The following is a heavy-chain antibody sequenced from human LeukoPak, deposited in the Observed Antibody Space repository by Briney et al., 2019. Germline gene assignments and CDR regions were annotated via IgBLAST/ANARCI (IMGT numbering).Heavy chain of an antibody. Sequence: PSETLSLTCTVSRDSISDYYWSWIRQPPGEGLEWIGYIYYSGSTNYNPSLKSRVTISLDTSKNQFSLNLNSVTAADTAVYYCARLGSNVFDHWGQGTLVTVSS. J-gene: IGHJ4*02. CDR3: ARLGSNVFDH. V-gene: IGHV4-59*01. CDR1: RDSISDYY. D-gene: IGHD3-10*01. CDR2: IYYSGST.